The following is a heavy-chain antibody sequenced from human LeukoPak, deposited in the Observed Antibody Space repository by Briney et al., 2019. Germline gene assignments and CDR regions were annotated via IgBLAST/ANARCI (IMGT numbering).Heavy chain of an antibody. CDR1: GFTFSSYG. J-gene: IGHJ6*02. CDR2: ISDDGSNK. CDR3: AKDELRFLECLLSRMDV. D-gene: IGHD3-3*01. V-gene: IGHV3-30*18. Sequence: PGGSLRLSCAASGFTFSSYGMHWVRQAPGKGLEWVAVISDDGSNKYYADSVKGRFTISRDNSKNTLYLQMNSLRAEDTAVYYCAKDELRFLECLLSRMDVWGQGTTVTVSS.